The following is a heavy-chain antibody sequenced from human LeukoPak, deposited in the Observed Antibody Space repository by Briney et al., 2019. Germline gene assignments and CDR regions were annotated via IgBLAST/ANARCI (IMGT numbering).Heavy chain of an antibody. CDR2: IRSSGGST. CDR3: ARDWGIEGRDIPMAGRSDYYFGLDV. J-gene: IGHJ6*02. Sequence: GGSLRLSCAASGFTFSSYAMSWVRQAPGKGLEWVSGIRSSGGSTYYADSVKGRFTISRDNSKNTVYLQMNSLRAEDTAVYYCARDWGIEGRDIPMAGRSDYYFGLDVWGQGTTVIVSS. D-gene: IGHD6-19*01. V-gene: IGHV3-23*01. CDR1: GFTFSSYA.